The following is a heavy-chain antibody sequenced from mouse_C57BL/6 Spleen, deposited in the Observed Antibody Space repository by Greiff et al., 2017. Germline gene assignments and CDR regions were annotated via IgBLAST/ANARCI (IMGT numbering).Heavy chain of an antibody. D-gene: IGHD2-1*01. Sequence: VQLQQSGPELVKPGASGKMSCKASGYTFTDYNMHWVKQSHGKSLEWIGYINPNNGGTSYNQKFKGKATLTVNKSSSTAYMELRSLTSEDSAVYYCARRRGGNYGVFWYFDVWGTGTTVTVSS. CDR3: ARRRGGNYGVFWYFDV. J-gene: IGHJ1*03. CDR1: GYTFTDYN. CDR2: INPNNGGT. V-gene: IGHV1-22*01.